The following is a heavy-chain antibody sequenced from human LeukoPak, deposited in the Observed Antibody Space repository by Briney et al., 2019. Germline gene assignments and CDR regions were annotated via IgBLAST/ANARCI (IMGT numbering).Heavy chain of an antibody. CDR2: ISTYNGNT. J-gene: IGHJ4*02. CDR1: RYTFTRYG. CDR3: ARDRSAYSSSWPLFDC. Sequence: ASVKVSCKASRYTFTRYGISWVRQAPGQGLEWRGWISTYNGNTNYAQKLQGRVTMTTDTSTSTAYMELRSRRSDDTAVYYCARDRSAYSSSWPLFDCWGQGTLVTVSS. D-gene: IGHD6-13*01. V-gene: IGHV1-18*04.